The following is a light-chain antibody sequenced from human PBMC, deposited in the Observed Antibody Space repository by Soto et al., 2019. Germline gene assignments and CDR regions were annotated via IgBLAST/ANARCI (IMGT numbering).Light chain of an antibody. CDR2: GAS. J-gene: IGKJ4*01. Sequence: DIWLTQSPGTLSLSPGDTATLSCRASQSVSRSYLAWYQQKPGQAPRLLIYGASIRATGIPDRFSGSGSGTDFTLTISKREPEYFAVDYCQQYGSSPLTFGGGTKVEI. V-gene: IGKV3-20*01. CDR3: QQYGSSPLT. CDR1: QSVSRSY.